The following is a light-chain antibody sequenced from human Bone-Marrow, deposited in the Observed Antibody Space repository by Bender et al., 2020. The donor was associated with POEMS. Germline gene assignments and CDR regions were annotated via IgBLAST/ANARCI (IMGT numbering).Light chain of an antibody. Sequence: QSVLTQPASVSASPGQSITISCTGTNGDIGAYNYVSWYQQHPGKAPKLIIYDVNNRPSGVPDRFSGSKSGTSASLAITGLQAEDEGDYYCQSYDNSLGGWVFGGGTKLTVL. V-gene: IGLV2-14*03. J-gene: IGLJ3*02. CDR1: NGDIGAYNY. CDR2: DVN. CDR3: QSYDNSLGGWV.